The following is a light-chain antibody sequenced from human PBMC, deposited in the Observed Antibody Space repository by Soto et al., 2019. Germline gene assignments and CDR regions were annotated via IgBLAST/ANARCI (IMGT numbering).Light chain of an antibody. CDR1: QSISSW. CDR3: QQYSSSSPT. Sequence: DIQMNQSPSTLSASVGDRVTITCRASQSISSWLAWYQQKPGKAPKLLIYGASSLESGVPSRFSGSGSVTEFTLTIDSLQPDDFATYYCQQYSSSSPTFGQGTKLEIK. CDR2: GAS. J-gene: IGKJ2*01. V-gene: IGKV1-5*01.